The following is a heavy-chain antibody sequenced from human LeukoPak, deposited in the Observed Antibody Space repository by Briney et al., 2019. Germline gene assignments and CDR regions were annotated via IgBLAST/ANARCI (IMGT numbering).Heavy chain of an antibody. V-gene: IGHV4-31*03. J-gene: IGHJ5*02. CDR3: ARDLAQQLAPRGWFDP. CDR2: IYYSGST. CDR1: GGSISSGGYY. Sequence: SETLSLTCTVSGGSISSGGYYWSWIRQHPGRGLEWIGYIYYSGSTYYNPSLKSRVTISVDTSKNQFSLKLSSVTAADTAVYYCARDLAQQLAPRGWFDPWGQGTLVTVSS. D-gene: IGHD6-13*01.